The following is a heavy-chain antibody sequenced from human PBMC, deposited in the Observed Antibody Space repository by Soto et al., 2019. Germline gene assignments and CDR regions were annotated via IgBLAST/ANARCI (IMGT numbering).Heavy chain of an antibody. CDR2: VYYSSII. D-gene: IGHD1-1*01. J-gene: IGHJ5*02. CDR3: ARGVASHPLAGHWFDP. Sequence: SETLSLTCTVSGGSIGGRYWGWIRQPPGKGLEWIGYVYYSSIINYSPSLKSRVTISVDTSKNHLSLKMISVTTADTAVYYCARGVASHPLAGHWFDPWGHGTLVTVSS. V-gene: IGHV4-59*11. CDR1: GGSIGGRY.